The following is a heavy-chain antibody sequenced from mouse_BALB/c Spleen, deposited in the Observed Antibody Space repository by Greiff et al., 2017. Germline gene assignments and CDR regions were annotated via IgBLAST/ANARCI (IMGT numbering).Heavy chain of an antibody. J-gene: IGHJ4*01. CDR3: ARWDYAAMDY. V-gene: IGHV14-1*02. D-gene: IGHD2-4*01. CDR1: GFNIKDYY. CDR2: IDPENGNT. Sequence: EVQLQQSGAELVRPGALVKLSCKASGFNIKDYYMHWVKQRPEQGLEWIGWIDPENGNTIYDPKFQGKASITADTSSNTAYLQLSSLTSEDTAVYYCARWDYAAMDYWGQGTSVTVSS.